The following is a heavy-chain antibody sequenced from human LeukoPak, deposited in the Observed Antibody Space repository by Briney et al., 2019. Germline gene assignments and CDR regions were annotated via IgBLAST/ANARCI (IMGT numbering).Heavy chain of an antibody. V-gene: IGHV1-2*02. Sequence: GASVKVSCKASGYTFTGYYIHWVRQAPGQGLEWMGWIHPNSGVTKYAQKFQGRVTLTRDTSISTASMELTRLRSDDTAVYYCTMQQNSLFDYWGQGTLVTVSS. D-gene: IGHD6-13*01. J-gene: IGHJ4*02. CDR1: GYTFTGYY. CDR3: TMQQNSLFDY. CDR2: IHPNSGVT.